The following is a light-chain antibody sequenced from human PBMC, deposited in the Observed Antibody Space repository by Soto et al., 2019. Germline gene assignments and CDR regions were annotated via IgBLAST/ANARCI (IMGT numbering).Light chain of an antibody. J-gene: IGKJ5*01. CDR2: WAS. CDR1: RSVFFSSNNKNY. V-gene: IGKV4-1*01. Sequence: DIVMTQSPDSLAVSLGERATIHCKSSRSVFFSSNNKNYLAWYRQKPGQPPKLLIYWASTRESGVPDRCSGSGSGTDFTLTISSLQAEDVAVYYCQQYYSTPITFGQGTRLEIK. CDR3: QQYYSTPIT.